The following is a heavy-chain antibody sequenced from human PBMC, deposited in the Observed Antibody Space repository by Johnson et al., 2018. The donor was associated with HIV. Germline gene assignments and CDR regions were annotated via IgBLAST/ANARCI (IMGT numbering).Heavy chain of an antibody. V-gene: IGHV3-11*01. D-gene: IGHD1-26*01. CDR2: ISSSGSSI. CDR3: ARDRYSSSSGAYSGSYYVIGDAFDI. CDR1: GFTFSDYY. J-gene: IGHJ3*02. Sequence: QVLLVESGGGLVKPGGSLRLSCAASGFTFSDYYMSWIRQAPGKGLEWVSYISSSGSSIYYADSVKGRFTISRDNAKNSLYLQMNSLRAEDTALYYCARDRYSSSSGAYSGSYYVIGDAFDIWGQGTMVTVSS.